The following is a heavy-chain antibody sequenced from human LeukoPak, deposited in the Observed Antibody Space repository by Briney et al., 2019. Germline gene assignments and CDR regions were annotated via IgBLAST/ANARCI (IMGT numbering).Heavy chain of an antibody. D-gene: IGHD3-9*01. CDR3: AREGAVTYYDILTGYYLPDY. J-gene: IGHJ4*02. V-gene: IGHV5-51*01. CDR1: GYSFTSYW. CDR2: IYPGDSDT. Sequence: GESLKISCKGSGYSFTSYWIGWVRQMPGKGLEWMGIIYPGDSDTRYSPSFQGQVTISADKSISTAYLQWSSLKASDTAMYYCAREGAVTYYDILTGYYLPDYWGQGTLVTVSS.